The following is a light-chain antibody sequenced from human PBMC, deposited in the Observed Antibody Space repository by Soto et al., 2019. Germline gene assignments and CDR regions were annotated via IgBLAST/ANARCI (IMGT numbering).Light chain of an antibody. CDR3: QQYNDSFPYT. CDR1: QSISRW. Sequence: DIQMTQSPSTLSASVGDRVTITCRASQSISRWLAWYQQKPGTAPKLLIYAASTLDSGVPSRFSGSRSGTEFTLTVSSLQPDDFATYYCQQYNDSFPYTFGQGTKLEIK. J-gene: IGKJ2*01. V-gene: IGKV1-5*03. CDR2: AAS.